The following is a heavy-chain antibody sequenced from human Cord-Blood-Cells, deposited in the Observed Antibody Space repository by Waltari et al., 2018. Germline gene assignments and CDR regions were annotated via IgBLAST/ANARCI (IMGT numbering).Heavy chain of an antibody. D-gene: IGHD6-6*01. Sequence: QITLKESGPTLVKPTQTLTLTCTFSGFSLSTSGVGVGWIRQPPGKALEWLALIYWDDDERYSQSLKSRLTITKDTAKNQVVLTMTNMGPVDTATYYWARSPSSARRAYFDYWGQGTLVTVSS. V-gene: IGHV2-5*02. CDR3: ARSPSSARRAYFDY. CDR1: GFSLSTSGVG. CDR2: IYWDDDE. J-gene: IGHJ4*02.